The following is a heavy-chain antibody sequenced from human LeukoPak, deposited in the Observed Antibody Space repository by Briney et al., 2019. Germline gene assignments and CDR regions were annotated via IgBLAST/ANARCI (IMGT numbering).Heavy chain of an antibody. D-gene: IGHD6-19*01. CDR2: IYYSGST. CDR1: GGSISSSSYY. J-gene: IGHJ4*02. Sequence: SETLSLTCTVSGGSISSSSYYWGWIRQPPGKGLEWIGSIYYSGSTYYNPSLKSRVTISVDTSKNQFSLKLSSVTAAGTAVYYCTRVMSDSSGWRGDYWGQGTLVTVSS. V-gene: IGHV4-39*07. CDR3: TRVMSDSSGWRGDY.